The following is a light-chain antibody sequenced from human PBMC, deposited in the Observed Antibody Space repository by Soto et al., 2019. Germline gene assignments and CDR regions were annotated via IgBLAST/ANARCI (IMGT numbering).Light chain of an antibody. CDR3: QQRANWPLLT. Sequence: EIVLTQSPATLSLSPGERATLSCRASRSVITYLAWYQQRPGQAPRLLIYDASHRATGIPARFSGSGSGTEFTLTISSLEPEDFAVYYCQQRANWPLLTFGGGTKLEIK. CDR1: RSVITY. V-gene: IGKV3-11*01. J-gene: IGKJ4*01. CDR2: DAS.